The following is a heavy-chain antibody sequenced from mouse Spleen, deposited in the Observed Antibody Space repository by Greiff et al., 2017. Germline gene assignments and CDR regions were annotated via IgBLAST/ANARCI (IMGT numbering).Heavy chain of an antibody. Sequence: DVKLQESGPGLVKPSQSLSLTCTVTGYSITSDYAWNWIRQFPGNKLEWMGYISYSGSTSYNPSLKSRISITRDTSKNQFFLQLNSVTTEDTATYYCARLGYDGAWFAYWGQGTLVTVSA. D-gene: IGHD2-14*01. CDR1: GYSITSDYA. CDR3: ARLGYDGAWFAY. J-gene: IGHJ3*01. V-gene: IGHV3-2*02. CDR2: ISYSGST.